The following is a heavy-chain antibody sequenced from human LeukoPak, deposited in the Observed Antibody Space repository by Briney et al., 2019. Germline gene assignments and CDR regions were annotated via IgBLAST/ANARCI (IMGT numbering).Heavy chain of an antibody. V-gene: IGHV4-39*01. Sequence: ASETPSLTCTVSGGSISSSSYYWGWIRQLPGKGLEWIGSIYYSGSTYYNPSLKSRVTISVDTSKNQFSLKLSSVTAADTAVYYCARHVPGAAGILRWFDPWGQGTLVTVSS. CDR1: GGSISSSSYY. D-gene: IGHD6-13*01. CDR2: IYYSGST. CDR3: ARHVPGAAGILRWFDP. J-gene: IGHJ5*02.